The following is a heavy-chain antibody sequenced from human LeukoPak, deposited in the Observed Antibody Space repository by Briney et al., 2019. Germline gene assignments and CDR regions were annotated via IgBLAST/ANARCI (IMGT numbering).Heavy chain of an antibody. CDR2: IKEDGSAK. D-gene: IGHD5-12*01. J-gene: IGHJ4*02. V-gene: IGHV3-7*04. CDR1: GFTFSSYA. Sequence: GGSLRLSCAASGFTFSSYAMSWVRQAPGKGLEWVANIKEDGSAKYYVDSMKGRFTISRDNAKNSLHLQINSLRAEDTAVYYCARDSPGYGGYSYWGQGTLVTVSS. CDR3: ARDSPGYGGYSY.